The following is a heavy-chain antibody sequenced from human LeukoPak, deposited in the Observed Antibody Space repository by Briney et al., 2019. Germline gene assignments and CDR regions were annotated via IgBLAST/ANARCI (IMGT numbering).Heavy chain of an antibody. J-gene: IGHJ4*02. CDR1: GFTFSSYS. CDR2: ISSSSSYI. Sequence: GGSLRLSCAASGFTFSSYSMNWVRQAPGKGLEWVSSISSSSSYIYYADSVKGRFTISRDNAKNSLYLQMNSLRAEDTAVYYCARGGGFGGHLDYWGQGTLVTVSS. V-gene: IGHV3-21*01. D-gene: IGHD3-10*01. CDR3: ARGGGFGGHLDY.